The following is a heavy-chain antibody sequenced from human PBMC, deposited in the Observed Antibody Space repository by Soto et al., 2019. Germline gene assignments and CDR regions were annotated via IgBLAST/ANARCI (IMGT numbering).Heavy chain of an antibody. CDR1: GFTFSHYA. CDR2: IQFDGSTK. D-gene: IGHD1-26*01. J-gene: IGHJ4*02. Sequence: GGSLRLSCVVSGFTFSHYAMHWVRQAPGKGLEWVTSIQFDGSTKYYADSVKGRFTISRDNSKNTLFLQTDSLRVEDTAVYYCAKAAGGSSRGPPERWGQGTLVTVSS. CDR3: AKAAGGSSRGPPER. V-gene: IGHV3-30*02.